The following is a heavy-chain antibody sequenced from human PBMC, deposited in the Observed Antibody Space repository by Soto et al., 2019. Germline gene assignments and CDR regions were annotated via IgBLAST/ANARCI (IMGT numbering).Heavy chain of an antibody. J-gene: IGHJ4*02. Sequence: ASVKVSCKASGYTFTGYYMHWVRQAPGQGLEWMGWINPNSGGTNYAQKFQGWVTMTRDTSISTAYMELSRLRSDDTAVYYCARGTEIDFDWLLSHVPEPPLDYWGQGTLVTVSS. CDR3: ARGTEIDFDWLLSHVPEPPLDY. CDR2: INPNSGGT. D-gene: IGHD3-9*01. CDR1: GYTFTGYY. V-gene: IGHV1-2*04.